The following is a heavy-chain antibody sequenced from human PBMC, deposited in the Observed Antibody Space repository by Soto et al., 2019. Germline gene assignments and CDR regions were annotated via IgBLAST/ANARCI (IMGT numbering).Heavy chain of an antibody. D-gene: IGHD2-15*01. CDR2: IIPTFGTA. J-gene: IGHJ5*02. V-gene: IGHV1-69*13. Sequence: SVKVSCKASGGTFSSYAISWVRQAPGQGLEWMGGIIPTFGTANYAQKFQGRVTITADESTSTAYMELSSLRSEDTAVYYCAREGCSGGSCFTLIPASWFDPWGQGTLVTVS. CDR1: GGTFSSYA. CDR3: AREGCSGGSCFTLIPASWFDP.